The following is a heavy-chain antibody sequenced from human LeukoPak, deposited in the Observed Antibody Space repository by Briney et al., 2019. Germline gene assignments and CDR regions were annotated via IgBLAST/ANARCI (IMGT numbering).Heavy chain of an antibody. CDR3: ARAPAWYSSSWYYFDY. D-gene: IGHD6-13*01. J-gene: IGHJ4*02. Sequence: PGGSLRLSCAASGFTFSSYGMHWVRQAPGKGLEWVSSISSSSSYIYYADSVKGRFTISRDNAKNSLYLQMNSLRAEDTAVYYCARAPAWYSSSWYYFDYWGQGTLVTVSS. CDR2: ISSSSSYI. CDR1: GFTFSSYG. V-gene: IGHV3-21*01.